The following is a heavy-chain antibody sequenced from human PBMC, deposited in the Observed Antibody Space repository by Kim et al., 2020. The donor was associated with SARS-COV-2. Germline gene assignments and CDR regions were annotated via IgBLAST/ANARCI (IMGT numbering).Heavy chain of an antibody. CDR3: TRLVATPGKYYYYYYGMDV. D-gene: IGHD5-12*01. J-gene: IGHJ6*02. Sequence: GRFTISRDDSKNTAYLQMNSLKTEDTAVYYCTRLVATPGKYYYYYYGMDVWGQGTTVNVSS. V-gene: IGHV3-73*01.